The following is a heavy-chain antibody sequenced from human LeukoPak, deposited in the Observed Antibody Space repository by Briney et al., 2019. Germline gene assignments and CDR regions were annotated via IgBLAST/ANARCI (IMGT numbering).Heavy chain of an antibody. CDR2: ISSSSSYT. Sequence: GGSLRLSCTASRFTFSTYAMSWVRQAPGKGLEWVSYISSSSSYTNYADSVKGRFTISRDNAKNSLYLQMNSLRAEDTAVYYCARDGPGSGSYYGWGQGTLVTVSS. D-gene: IGHD3-10*01. CDR3: ARDGPGSGSYYG. J-gene: IGHJ4*02. CDR1: RFTFSTYA. V-gene: IGHV3-11*06.